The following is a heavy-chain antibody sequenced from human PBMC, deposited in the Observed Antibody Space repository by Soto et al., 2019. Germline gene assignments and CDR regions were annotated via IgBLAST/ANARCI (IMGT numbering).Heavy chain of an antibody. Sequence: EVQVLESGGGLVQPGGSLRLSCVASGFTFSTYAMNWVRQAPGKGLEWVSGISGSGSDRYYADSVRGRFTISRDNSDNTLNLQMDSLRAEDTAIYYCKKTPRSYYYYMDVWGKGTTVTVSS. CDR1: GFTFSTYA. CDR2: ISGSGSDR. V-gene: IGHV3-23*01. CDR3: KKTPRSYYYYMDV. J-gene: IGHJ6*03. D-gene: IGHD3-10*01.